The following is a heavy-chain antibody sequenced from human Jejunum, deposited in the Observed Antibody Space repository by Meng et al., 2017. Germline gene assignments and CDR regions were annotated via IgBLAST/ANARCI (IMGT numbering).Heavy chain of an antibody. CDR2: IYYSGSS. CDR1: GGSINTGDYY. V-gene: IGHV4-30-4*01. CDR3: ARHPTGGYNYFDY. J-gene: IGHJ4*02. D-gene: IGHD2-8*02. Sequence: QVQLQEAGPGLVKPSQTLTLTCTGSGGSINTGDYYWSWIRQPPGKGLEWIAYIYYSGSSYSKSSLRSRVIISIDTSKNQFSLILSAVTAADTAVYYCARHPTGGYNYFDYWGQGTLVTVSS.